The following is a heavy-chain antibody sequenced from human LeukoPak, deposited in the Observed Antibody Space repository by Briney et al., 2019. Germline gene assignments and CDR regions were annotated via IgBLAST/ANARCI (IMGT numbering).Heavy chain of an antibody. CDR3: ARDVGFIVGATPGAFDI. J-gene: IGHJ3*02. Sequence: GRSLRLSCAASGFTVSSNYMTWVRQAPGKGLEWVSVIYSGGNTNYADSVKGRFTIARDNSKNTLYLKMNSLRDDDAAVYYCARDVGFIVGATPGAFDIWGQGTMVTVSS. D-gene: IGHD1-26*01. CDR2: IYSGGNT. CDR1: GFTVSSNY. V-gene: IGHV3-66*01.